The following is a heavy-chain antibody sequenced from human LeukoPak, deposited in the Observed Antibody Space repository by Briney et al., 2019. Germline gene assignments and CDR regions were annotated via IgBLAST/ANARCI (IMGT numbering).Heavy chain of an antibody. D-gene: IGHD5-24*01. J-gene: IGHJ4*02. CDR1: GGSFSGYY. CDR2: INHSGST. CDR3: ARGERQGDY. V-gene: IGHV4-34*01. Sequence: SETLSLTCAVYGGSFSGYYWSWIRQPPGKGLGWIGEINHSGSTNYNPSLKSRVTISVDTSKNQFSLKLSSVTAADTAVYYCARGERQGDYWGQGTLVTVSS.